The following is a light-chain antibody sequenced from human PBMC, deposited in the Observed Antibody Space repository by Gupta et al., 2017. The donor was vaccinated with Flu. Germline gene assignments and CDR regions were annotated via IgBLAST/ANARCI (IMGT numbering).Light chain of an antibody. Sequence: QSALTHPASVSGSPGQSITISCTGGYDYVSWFQQHPGKAPKLMIYEVSNRPSGISNRFSGSKSGNAASLTISELQAEDEADYYCTSFTNTNTWVFGGGTKLTVL. V-gene: IGLV2-14*01. CDR1: GYDY. CDR2: EVS. CDR3: TSFTNTNTWV. J-gene: IGLJ3*02.